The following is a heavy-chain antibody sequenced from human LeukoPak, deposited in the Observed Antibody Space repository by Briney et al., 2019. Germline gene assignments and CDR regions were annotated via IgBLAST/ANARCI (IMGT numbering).Heavy chain of an antibody. CDR1: GFAFSSFA. Sequence: GGSLRLSCVASGFAFSSFAMSWVRQAPGKGLEWVSGLTGSGSTYHADSVKGRFTISRDNSKNTLSLQMDSLRAEDTAVYYCAKMKGWRLYDYCMDVWGKGTTVTVSS. D-gene: IGHD2-15*01. J-gene: IGHJ6*03. CDR3: AKMKGWRLYDYCMDV. CDR2: LTGSGST. V-gene: IGHV3-23*01.